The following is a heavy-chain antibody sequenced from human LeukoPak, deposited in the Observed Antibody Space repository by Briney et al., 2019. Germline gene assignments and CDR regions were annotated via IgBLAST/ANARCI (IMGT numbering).Heavy chain of an antibody. CDR2: IYHSGST. Sequence: PSQTLSLTCAVSGGSISSGGYSWSWIRQPPGKGLEWIGYIYHSGSTYYNPSLKSRVTISVDRSKNQFSLKLSSVTAADTAVYYCARGPTYYYDSSGDYWGQGTLVTVSS. J-gene: IGHJ4*02. D-gene: IGHD3-22*01. CDR1: GGSISSGGYS. V-gene: IGHV4-30-2*01. CDR3: ARGPTYYYDSSGDY.